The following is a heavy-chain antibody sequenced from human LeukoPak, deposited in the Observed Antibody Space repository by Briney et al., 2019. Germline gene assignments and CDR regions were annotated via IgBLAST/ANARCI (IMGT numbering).Heavy chain of an antibody. Sequence: GGSLRLSCTVSGFTVSSNSMSWVRQAPGKGLEWVSFIFSSTHYSDSVKGRFTISRDNSKNTLYLQMNSLRAEDTAVYYCARAYYYDSSGYPLYFDYWGQGTLVTVSS. CDR1: GFTVSSNS. D-gene: IGHD3-22*01. J-gene: IGHJ4*02. CDR3: ARAYYYDSSGYPLYFDY. V-gene: IGHV3-53*01. CDR2: IFSST.